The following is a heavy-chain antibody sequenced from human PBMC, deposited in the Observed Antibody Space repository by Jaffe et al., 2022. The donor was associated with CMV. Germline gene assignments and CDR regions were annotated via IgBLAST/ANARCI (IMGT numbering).Heavy chain of an antibody. CDR2: IYYSGST. CDR1: GGSISSYY. Sequence: QVQLQESGPGLVKPSETLSLTCTVSGGSISSYYWSWIRQPPGKGLEWIGYIYYSGSTNYNPSLKSRVTISVDTSKNQFSLKLSSVTAADTAVYYCARSVDSSSWPYYYYYYMDVWGKGTTVTVSS. D-gene: IGHD6-13*01. V-gene: IGHV4-59*01. J-gene: IGHJ6*03. CDR3: ARSVDSSSWPYYYYYYMDV.